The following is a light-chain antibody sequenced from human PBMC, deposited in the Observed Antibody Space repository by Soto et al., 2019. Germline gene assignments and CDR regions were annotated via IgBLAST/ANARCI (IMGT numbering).Light chain of an antibody. CDR1: QGISSA. Sequence: AIQLTQSPSSLSASVGDRVTITCRASQGISSALACYQQKPGKAPKLLIYDASSLESGVPSRFSGSGAGTDFTLTISSLQPEDFATYYCQQSYSTPPTFGQGTRLEI. CDR3: QQSYSTPPT. J-gene: IGKJ5*01. CDR2: DAS. V-gene: IGKV1-13*02.